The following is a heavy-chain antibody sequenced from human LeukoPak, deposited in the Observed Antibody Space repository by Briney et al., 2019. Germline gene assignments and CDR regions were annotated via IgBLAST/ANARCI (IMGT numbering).Heavy chain of an antibody. CDR1: GFTFSDYY. D-gene: IGHD1-1*01. Sequence: PGGSLRLSCAASGFTFSDYYMSWIRQAPGKGLEWGSYISSSGSTIYYADSVKGRFTISRDNAKNSLYLQMNSLRAEDTAVYYCASGFDWNDGQGAFDIWGQGTMVTVSS. CDR3: ASGFDWNDGQGAFDI. J-gene: IGHJ3*02. V-gene: IGHV3-11*01. CDR2: ISSSGSTI.